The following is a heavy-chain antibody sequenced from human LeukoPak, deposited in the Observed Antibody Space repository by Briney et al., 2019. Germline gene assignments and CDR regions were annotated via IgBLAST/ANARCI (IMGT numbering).Heavy chain of an antibody. J-gene: IGHJ4*02. D-gene: IGHD6-13*01. CDR3: ASAEQQLVLFH. V-gene: IGHV4-59*01. CDR1: GGSISSYY. CDR2: IYYSGST. Sequence: PSETLSLTCTVSGGSISSYYWSWLRQPPGQGLEWIGYIYYSGSTNYNPSLKSRVTISVDPSKNQFSRKLSSVTAADTAVYYCASAEQQLVLFHWGQGTLVTVSS.